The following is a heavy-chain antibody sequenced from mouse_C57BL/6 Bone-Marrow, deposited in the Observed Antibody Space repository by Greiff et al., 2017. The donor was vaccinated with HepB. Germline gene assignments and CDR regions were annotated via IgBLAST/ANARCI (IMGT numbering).Heavy chain of an antibody. Sequence: QVQLKESGAELARPGASVKMSCKASGYTFTSYTMHWVKQRPGQGLEWIGYINPSSGYTKYNQKFKDKATLTADKSSSPAYMQLSSLTSEDSAVYYCAREAGFPWFAYWGQGTLVTVSA. CDR3: AREAGFPWFAY. D-gene: IGHD2-2*01. CDR2: INPSSGYT. V-gene: IGHV1-4*01. CDR1: GYTFTSYT. J-gene: IGHJ3*01.